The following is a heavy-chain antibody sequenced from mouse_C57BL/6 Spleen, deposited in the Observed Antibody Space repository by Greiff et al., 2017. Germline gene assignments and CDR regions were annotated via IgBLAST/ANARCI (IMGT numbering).Heavy chain of an antibody. CDR2: ISNLAYSI. CDR3: ARAYYGSSYAMDD. J-gene: IGHJ4*01. CDR1: GFTFSDYG. D-gene: IGHD1-1*01. V-gene: IGHV5-15*01. Sequence: DVQLVESGGGLVQPGGSLKLSCAASGFTFSDYGMAWVRQAPRKGPEWVAFISNLAYSIYYADTVTGRFTISRENAKNTLYLEMSSLRSEDTAMYYCARAYYGSSYAMDDWGQGTSVTVSS.